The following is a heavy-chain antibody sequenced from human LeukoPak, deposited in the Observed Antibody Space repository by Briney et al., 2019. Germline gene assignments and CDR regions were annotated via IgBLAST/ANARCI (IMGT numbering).Heavy chain of an antibody. Sequence: SETLSLTCAVSGGSISSGGYSWSWIRQPPGKGLEWIGYIYHSGSTYYNPSLKSRVTISVDRSKNQFSLKLSSVTAADTAVYYCARGPPYDILTGYYTYFDYWGQGTLVTVSS. CDR3: ARGPPYDILTGYYTYFDY. J-gene: IGHJ4*02. CDR2: IYHSGST. D-gene: IGHD3-9*01. CDR1: GGSISSGGYS. V-gene: IGHV4-30-2*01.